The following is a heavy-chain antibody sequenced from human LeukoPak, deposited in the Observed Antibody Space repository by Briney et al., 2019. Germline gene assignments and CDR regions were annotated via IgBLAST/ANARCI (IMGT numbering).Heavy chain of an antibody. CDR3: ARGLVEMATIPFDY. CDR2: IYYSGST. V-gene: IGHV4-39*07. CDR1: GGSISSSSYY. Sequence: SETLSLTCTVSGGSISSSSYYWGWIRQPPGKGLEWIGSIYYSGSTYYNPSLKSRVTISVDTSKNQFSLKLSSVTAADTAVYYCARGLVEMATIPFDYWGQGTLVTVSS. J-gene: IGHJ4*02. D-gene: IGHD5-24*01.